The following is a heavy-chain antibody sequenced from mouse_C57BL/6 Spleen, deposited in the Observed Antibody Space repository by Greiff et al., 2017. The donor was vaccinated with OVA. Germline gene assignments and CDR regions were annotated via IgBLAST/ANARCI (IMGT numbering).Heavy chain of an antibody. Sequence: QVQLKQSGPELVKPGASVKLSCKASGYAFSSSWMNWVKQRPGKGLEWIGRIYPGDGDTNYTGKLKGKATLTADKSSSTAYMHLSSLTSEDSAVYFCARGGAYYGSSYGFAYWGQGTLVTVSA. CDR2: IYPGDGDT. V-gene: IGHV1-82*01. D-gene: IGHD1-1*01. J-gene: IGHJ3*01. CDR3: ARGGAYYGSSYGFAY. CDR1: GYAFSSSW.